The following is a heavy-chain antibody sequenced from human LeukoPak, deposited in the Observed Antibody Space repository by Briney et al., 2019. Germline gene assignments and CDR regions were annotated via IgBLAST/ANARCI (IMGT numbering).Heavy chain of an antibody. Sequence: SETLSLTCAVYGGSFSGYYWSWIRQPPGKGLEWIGEINHSGSTNYNPSLKSRVTISVDTSKNQFSLKLSSVTAADTAVYYCARGKGGHGVRGVHDYWGQGTLVTVSS. CDR1: GGSFSGYY. D-gene: IGHD3-10*01. CDR3: ARGKGGHGVRGVHDY. V-gene: IGHV4-34*01. J-gene: IGHJ4*02. CDR2: INHSGST.